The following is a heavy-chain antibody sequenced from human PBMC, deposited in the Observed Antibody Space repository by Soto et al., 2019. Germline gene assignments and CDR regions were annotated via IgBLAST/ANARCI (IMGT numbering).Heavy chain of an antibody. J-gene: IGHJ6*02. CDR1: GFTFSTYT. CDR2: ISYDGTNK. V-gene: IGHV3-30-3*01. Sequence: QVQLVESGGGVVQPGRSLRLSCAASGFTFSTYTMHWVRQAPGKGLEWVAVISYDGTNKYYADSVKGRFTVSRDNSRNTVYLQMNSLRGKDTAVDYCAGDREMQWLQGGMDVWGQGTTVTVSS. D-gene: IGHD6-19*01. CDR3: AGDREMQWLQGGMDV.